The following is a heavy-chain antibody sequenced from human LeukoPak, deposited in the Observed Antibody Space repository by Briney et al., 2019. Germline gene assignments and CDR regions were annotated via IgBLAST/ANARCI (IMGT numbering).Heavy chain of an antibody. V-gene: IGHV4-59*05. CDR1: GDSVSGYY. D-gene: IGHD3-16*01. CDR2: IYYSGST. J-gene: IGHJ4*02. CDR3: ARLAAMGAQTSFSYFDY. Sequence: PSETLSLTCIVSGDSVSGYYWNWIRQPPGKGLEWIESIYYSGSTYYNPSLKSRVTISVDTSKNQFSLKLSSVTAADTAVYYCARLAAMGAQTSFSYFDYWGQGTLVTVSS.